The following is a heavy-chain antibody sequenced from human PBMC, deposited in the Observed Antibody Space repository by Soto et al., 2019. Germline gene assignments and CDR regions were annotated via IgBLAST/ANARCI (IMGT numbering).Heavy chain of an antibody. V-gene: IGHV2-5*02. CDR3: AHSKTSGMRYYFDY. J-gene: IGHJ4*02. CDR1: GFSLSTTRVG. Sequence: QITLKESGPTLVKPTQTLTLTCTFSGFSLSTTRVGVGWIRQPPGEALEWLALLYWDDDKLYSPSLKRRLTITKYTSKNQVVLTLTNMDPVDTATYYCAHSKTSGMRYYFDYWGQGTLVTVSS. CDR2: LYWDDDK.